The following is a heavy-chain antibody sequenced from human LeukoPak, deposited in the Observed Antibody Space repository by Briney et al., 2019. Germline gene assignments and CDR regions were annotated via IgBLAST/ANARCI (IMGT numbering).Heavy chain of an antibody. CDR2: ISSSGSTI. J-gene: IGHJ6*02. CDR1: GFAFSDYY. D-gene: IGHD1-14*01. CDR3: ARGEGPGHYYYYGMDV. Sequence: TGGSLRLSCAASGFAFSDYYMSWIRQAPGKGLEWVSYISSSGSTIYYADSVKGRFTISRDNAKNSLYLQTNSLRAEDTAVYYCARGEGPGHYYYYGMDVWGQGTTVTVSS. V-gene: IGHV3-11*01.